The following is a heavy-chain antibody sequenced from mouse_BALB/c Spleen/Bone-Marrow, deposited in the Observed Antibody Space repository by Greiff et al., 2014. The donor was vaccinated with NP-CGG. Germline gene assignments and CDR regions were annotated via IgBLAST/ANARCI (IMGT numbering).Heavy chain of an antibody. CDR3: ASYYCGRSSFTY. CDR2: IDPANGNT. J-gene: IGHJ3*01. CDR1: GFNIKDTY. V-gene: IGHV14-3*02. Sequence: EVQLQQSGAELVKPGASVKLSCTASGFNIKDTYMHWVRQRPEQGLEWIGRIDPANGNTKYDPKFQGKATITADTSSNTAYLQLSSLTSEDTAVYYCASYYCGRSSFTYWGQGTLVTVSA. D-gene: IGHD1-1*01.